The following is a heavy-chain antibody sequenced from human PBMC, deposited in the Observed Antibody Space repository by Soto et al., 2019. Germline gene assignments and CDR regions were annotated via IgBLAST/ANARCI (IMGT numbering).Heavy chain of an antibody. CDR1: GYSFTNYW. CDR2: IYPGDSDT. Sequence: PGESLKISCKGSGYSFTNYWIGWVRQMPGKGLEWMGVIYPGDSDTRYSPSFQGQVTISADKSISTAYLQWSSLMASDTAMYYCARGRESALHLYCGMDVWGQGTTVTVSS. J-gene: IGHJ6*02. D-gene: IGHD2-2*02. CDR3: ARGRESALHLYCGMDV. V-gene: IGHV5-51*01.